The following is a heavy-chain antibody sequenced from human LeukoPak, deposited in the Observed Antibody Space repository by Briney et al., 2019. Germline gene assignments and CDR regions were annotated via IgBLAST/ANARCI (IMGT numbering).Heavy chain of an antibody. CDR1: DLPVSINY. CDR2: IYSGGTT. D-gene: IGHD2-15*01. J-gene: IGHJ3*02. Sequence: GGSLRLSCAASDLPVSINYMTWVRQAPGKGLEWVSVIYSGGTTFYADSVKGRFTISRDNSKNTLYLQMTSPRAEDTAVYYCARGGDAFDIWGQGTMVSVSS. V-gene: IGHV3-53*01. CDR3: ARGGDAFDI.